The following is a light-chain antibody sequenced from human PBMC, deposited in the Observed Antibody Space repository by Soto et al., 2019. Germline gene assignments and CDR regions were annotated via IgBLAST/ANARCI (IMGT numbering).Light chain of an antibody. V-gene: IGKV3-20*01. CDR1: QSVSSSW. CDR3: QQYDSSPIT. Sequence: EIVLTQSPGTLSLSPGERATLSCRASQSVSSSWLAWYQQKPGQAPRLLIYDASGRATGSPDRFSGSGSGTDFTLTISRLEPEDFAVYYCQQYDSSPITFGQGTRLEIK. J-gene: IGKJ5*01. CDR2: DAS.